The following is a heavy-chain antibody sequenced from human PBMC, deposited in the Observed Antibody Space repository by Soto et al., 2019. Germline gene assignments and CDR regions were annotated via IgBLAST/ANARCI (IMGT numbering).Heavy chain of an antibody. J-gene: IGHJ4*02. CDR2: IYYSGST. D-gene: IGHD1-26*01. CDR3: ARGGADDYYFDY. CDR1: GGSISSYY. V-gene: IGHV4-59*01. Sequence: SETLSLTCTVSGGSISSYYWSWIRQPPGKGLEWIGYIYYSGSTNYNPSLKSRVTISVDTSKNQFSLKLSSVTAADTAVYYCARGGADDYYFDYWGQGTPVTVSS.